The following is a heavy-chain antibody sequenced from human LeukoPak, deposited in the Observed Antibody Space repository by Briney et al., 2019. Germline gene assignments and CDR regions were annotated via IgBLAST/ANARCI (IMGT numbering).Heavy chain of an antibody. CDR2: INPNSGDT. CDR1: GYIFTGYY. V-gene: IGHV1-2*02. Sequence: ASVKVSCKASGYIFTGYYMHWVRQAPGQGLEWMGWINPNSGDTNYAQKFQGRVTMTRDTSISTAYMELSRLRSDDTAAYYCARVAAEVVGVPGAIGFGWLRRDYYYMDVWGKGTTVTVSS. D-gene: IGHD2-2*02. CDR3: ARVAAEVVGVPGAIGFGWLRRDYYYMDV. J-gene: IGHJ6*03.